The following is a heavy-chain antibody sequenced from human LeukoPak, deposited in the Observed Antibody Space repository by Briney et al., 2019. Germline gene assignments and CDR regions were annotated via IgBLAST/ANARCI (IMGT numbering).Heavy chain of an antibody. J-gene: IGHJ4*02. D-gene: IGHD3-22*01. V-gene: IGHV1-46*01. CDR2: ITPSGGSA. CDR3: ARVSQDSRGYKHVFDY. CDR1: GYTFTSYY. Sequence: GASVKVSCKASGYTFTSYYIHWVRQAPGQGLEWMGIITPSGGSATYAQTFQGRVTMTRDTSTSTVYMELSSLRSEDTAVYFCARVSQDSRGYKHVFDYWGQGTLVTVSS.